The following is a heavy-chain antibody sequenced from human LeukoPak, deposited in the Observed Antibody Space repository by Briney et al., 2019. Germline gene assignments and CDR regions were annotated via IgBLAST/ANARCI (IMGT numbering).Heavy chain of an antibody. J-gene: IGHJ3*02. Sequence: PGGSLRLSCAASGFTFSSYWMSWVRQAPGKGLEWVSVIYSGGSTYYADSVKGRFTISRDNSKNTLYLQMNSLRAEDTAFYYCARFTCTSSSCSVRNAFDIWGQGTMVTVSS. CDR3: ARFTCTSSSCSVRNAFDI. V-gene: IGHV3-53*01. CDR1: GFTFSSYW. CDR2: IYSGGST. D-gene: IGHD2-2*01.